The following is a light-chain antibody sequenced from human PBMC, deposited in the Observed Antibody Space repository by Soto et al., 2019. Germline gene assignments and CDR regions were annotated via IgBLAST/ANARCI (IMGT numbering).Light chain of an antibody. Sequence: QSVLTQPPSASGTPVQRVTISCSGSSSNIGSNYVYWYQQLPGTAPKLLIYRNNQRPSGVPDRFSGSKSGTSASLAISGLRSEDEADYYCAAWDDSLSVVVFGGGTKLTVL. CDR3: AAWDDSLSVVV. J-gene: IGLJ2*01. CDR1: SSNIGSNY. V-gene: IGLV1-47*01. CDR2: RNN.